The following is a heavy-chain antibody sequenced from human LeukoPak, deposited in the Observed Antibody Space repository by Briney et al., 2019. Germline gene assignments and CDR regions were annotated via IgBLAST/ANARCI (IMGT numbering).Heavy chain of an antibody. CDR3: ARAAAVMFDP. V-gene: IGHV4-34*01. Sequence: SETLSLTCAVYGGSFSGYYWSWIRQPPGKGLEWIGEINHSGSANYIPSLKSRVTISVDTSKNQFSLKLSSVTAADTAVYYCARAAAVMFDPWGQGTLVTVSS. CDR1: GGSFSGYY. CDR2: INHSGSA. D-gene: IGHD6-13*01. J-gene: IGHJ5*02.